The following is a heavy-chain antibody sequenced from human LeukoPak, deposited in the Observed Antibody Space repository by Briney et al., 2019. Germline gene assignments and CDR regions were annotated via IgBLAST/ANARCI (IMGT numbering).Heavy chain of an antibody. V-gene: IGHV4-38-2*02. D-gene: IGHD5-18*01. CDR2: IYHSGST. Sequence: SETLSLTCTVSGGSISSYYWSWIRQPPGKGLEWIGSIYHSGSTYYNPSLKSRVTISVDTSKNQFSLKLSSVTAADTAVYYCARAGRGYSYGYVYWGQGTLVTVSS. CDR1: GGSISSYY. J-gene: IGHJ4*02. CDR3: ARAGRGYSYGYVY.